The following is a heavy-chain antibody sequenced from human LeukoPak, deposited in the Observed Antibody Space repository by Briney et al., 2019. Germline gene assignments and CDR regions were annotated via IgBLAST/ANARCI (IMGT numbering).Heavy chain of an antibody. CDR3: ARVLAPLGYCSSTSGTEPRGGVANYYYGMDV. CDR2: INHSGST. Sequence: PSETLSLTCAVYGGSFSGYYWSWIRQPPGKGLEWIGEINHSGSTNYNLSLKSRVTISVDTSKNQFSLKLSSVTAADTAVYYCARVLAPLGYCSSTSGTEPRGGVANYYYGMDVWGQGTTVTVSS. D-gene: IGHD2-2*01. CDR1: GGSFSGYY. J-gene: IGHJ6*02. V-gene: IGHV4-34*01.